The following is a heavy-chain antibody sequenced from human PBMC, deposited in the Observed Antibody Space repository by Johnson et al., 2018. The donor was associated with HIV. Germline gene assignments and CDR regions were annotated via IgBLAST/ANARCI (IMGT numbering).Heavy chain of an antibody. CDR3: AREIPYDYVWGSYRPGAFDI. J-gene: IGHJ3*02. V-gene: IGHV3-9*01. Sequence: VQLVEFGGGLVQPGRSLRLSCAASGFTFDDYAMHWVRQAPGKGLEWVSGISWNGGSTGYADSVKGRFTISRDNAKNSLYLQMNSLRAEDTALYYCAREIPYDYVWGSYRPGAFDIWGQGTMVTVSS. D-gene: IGHD3-16*02. CDR2: ISWNGGST. CDR1: GFTFDDYA.